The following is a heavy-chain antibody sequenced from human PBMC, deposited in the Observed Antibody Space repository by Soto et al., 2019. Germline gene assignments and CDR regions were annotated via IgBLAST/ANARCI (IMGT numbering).Heavy chain of an antibody. D-gene: IGHD6-13*01. Sequence: EMQLSESGGGLVQPGGSLRLSCAAPGFIFSDSAMSWVRQAPGKGLEWVSTISSRGGSTFYADSVKGRFTISRDNSMDTLYLQMNSLRVEDTAVYYCAKGKGLGAAGTNWFDPWGQGTLVTVSS. V-gene: IGHV3-23*01. CDR3: AKGKGLGAAGTNWFDP. CDR1: GFIFSDSA. CDR2: ISSRGGST. J-gene: IGHJ5*02.